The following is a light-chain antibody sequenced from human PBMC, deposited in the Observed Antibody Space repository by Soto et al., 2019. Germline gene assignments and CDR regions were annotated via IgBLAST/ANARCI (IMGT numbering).Light chain of an antibody. CDR1: SSDVGSYSF. CDR2: EGS. V-gene: IGLV2-23*01. J-gene: IGLJ1*01. CDR3: CSYAGSNTYV. Sequence: QSVLTQPASVSGSPGQSITISCTGTSSDVGSYSFVTWYQQHPGKVPKLIIYEGSKRPPGVSNRFSGSKSGNTASLTISGLQGEDEADYCCCSYAGSNTYVFGSGTKVTVL.